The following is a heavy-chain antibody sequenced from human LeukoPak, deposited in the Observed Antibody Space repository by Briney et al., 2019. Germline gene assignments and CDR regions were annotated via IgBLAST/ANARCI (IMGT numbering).Heavy chain of an antibody. J-gene: IGHJ3*02. CDR2: IYHSGST. D-gene: IGHD2-21*01. CDR1: GGPISSYY. CDR3: ARGDDEAVFAFDI. V-gene: IGHV4-38-2*02. Sequence: SETLSLTCTVSGGPISSYYWGWIRQPPGKGLEWIGSIYHSGSTYYNPSLKSRVTISVDTSKNQFSLKLSSVAAADTAVYYCARGDDEAVFAFDIWGQGKMVTVSS.